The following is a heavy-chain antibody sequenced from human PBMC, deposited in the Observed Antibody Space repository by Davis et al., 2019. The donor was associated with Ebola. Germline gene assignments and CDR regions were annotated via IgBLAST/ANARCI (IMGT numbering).Heavy chain of an antibody. CDR3: AKDPPRFLEMGYYYYGMDV. Sequence: GESLKISCAASGFTFSSYGMHWVRQAPGKGLEWVAVISYDGSTKYYADSVKGRFTISRDNSKNTLYLQMNSLRAEDTAVYYCAKDPPRFLEMGYYYYGMDVWGQGTTVTVSS. D-gene: IGHD3-3*01. CDR1: GFTFSSYG. CDR2: ISYDGSTK. V-gene: IGHV3-30*18. J-gene: IGHJ6*02.